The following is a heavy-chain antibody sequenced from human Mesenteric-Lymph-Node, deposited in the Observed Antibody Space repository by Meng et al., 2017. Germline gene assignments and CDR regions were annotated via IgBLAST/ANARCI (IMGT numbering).Heavy chain of an antibody. CDR2: IQADGSEK. D-gene: IGHD2-21*01. V-gene: IGHV3-33*01. J-gene: IGHJ4*02. CDR3: ARGAGWCPEYYFDN. Sequence: SCKASRYTFTGYYMHWVRQAPGKGLEWVAVIQADGSEKKYEDSVKGRFTISRDNAKNSLLLQMNSLRPEDTAVYYCARGAGWCPEYYFDNWGQGTLVTVSS. CDR1: RYTFTGYY.